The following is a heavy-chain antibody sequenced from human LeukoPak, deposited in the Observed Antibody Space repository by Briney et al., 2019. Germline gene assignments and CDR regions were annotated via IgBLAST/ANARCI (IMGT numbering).Heavy chain of an antibody. Sequence: GGSLRHSCADPGFTFSVYIAYRGPQAPGKGLEWVSSISTSSTYIYYADSVKGRFTISRDNAKNSLYLQMNSLRAEDTAVYYCAREPPFIIGTTFFETWGQGALVTVSS. CDR1: GFTFSVYI. V-gene: IGHV3-21*01. D-gene: IGHD1-20*01. CDR2: ISTSSTYI. J-gene: IGHJ4*02. CDR3: AREPPFIIGTTFFET.